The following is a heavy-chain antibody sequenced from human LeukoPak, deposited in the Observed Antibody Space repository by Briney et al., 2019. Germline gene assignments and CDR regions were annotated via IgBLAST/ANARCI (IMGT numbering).Heavy chain of an antibody. J-gene: IGHJ4*02. Sequence: GGSLRLSCAASGFTFSSYSMNWVRQAPGKGLEWVSYISSSSSTIYYADSVKGRFTISRDSAKNSLYLQMNSLRAEDTAVYYCASDDILTGYHRWGQGTLVTVSS. D-gene: IGHD3-9*01. CDR2: ISSSSSTI. CDR3: ASDDILTGYHR. CDR1: GFTFSSYS. V-gene: IGHV3-48*01.